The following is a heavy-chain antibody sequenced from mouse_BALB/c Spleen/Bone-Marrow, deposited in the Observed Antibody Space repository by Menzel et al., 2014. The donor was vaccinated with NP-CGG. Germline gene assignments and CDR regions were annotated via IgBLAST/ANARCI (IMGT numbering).Heavy chain of an antibody. CDR2: IISGSDTI. CDR3: ARSRYDVGWFAY. CDR1: GFTFSAFG. D-gene: IGHD2-14*01. J-gene: IGHJ3*01. V-gene: IGHV5-17*02. Sequence: EVKVVDPGGDLVQPGGSRKLSCAASGFTFSAFGMHWVRQAPERGLEWVAYIISGSDTIYYSDKVKGRFTISRDNPKNTLFLQMTSLRSEDTAMYYCARSRYDVGWFAYWGQGTLVTVSA.